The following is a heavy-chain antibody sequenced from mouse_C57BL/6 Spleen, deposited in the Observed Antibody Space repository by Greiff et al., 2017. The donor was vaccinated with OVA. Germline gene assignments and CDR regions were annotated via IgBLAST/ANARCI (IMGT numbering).Heavy chain of an antibody. CDR2: ISSGGSYT. CDR3: ARHLGRGPYFDY. J-gene: IGHJ2*01. CDR1: GFTFSSYG. Sequence: EVMLVESGGDLVKPGGSLKLSCAASGFTFSSYGMSWVRQTPDKRLEWVATISSGGSYTYYPDSVKGRFTISRDNAKNTLYRQMSSLKSEDTAMYYCARHLGRGPYFDYWGQGTTLTVSS. D-gene: IGHD4-1*01. V-gene: IGHV5-6*02.